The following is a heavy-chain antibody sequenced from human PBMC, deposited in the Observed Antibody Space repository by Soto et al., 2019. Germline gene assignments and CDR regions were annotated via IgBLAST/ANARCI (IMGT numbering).Heavy chain of an antibody. Sequence: PSETLSLTCAVYGGSFSGYYWSWIRQPPGKGLEWIGEINHSGSTNYNPSLKSRVTISVDTSKNQFSLKLSSVTAADTAVYYCARGGYCISTSCYSWFDPWGQGTLVTVSS. CDR1: GGSFSGYY. D-gene: IGHD2-2*01. CDR3: ARGGYCISTSCYSWFDP. J-gene: IGHJ5*02. CDR2: INHSGST. V-gene: IGHV4-34*01.